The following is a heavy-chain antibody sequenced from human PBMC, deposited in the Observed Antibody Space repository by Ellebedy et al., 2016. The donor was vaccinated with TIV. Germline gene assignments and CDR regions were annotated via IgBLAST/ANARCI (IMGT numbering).Heavy chain of an antibody. V-gene: IGHV3-48*04. Sequence: GESLKISCAASGFSFTSYSMNWVRQAPGKGLEWISYISHSSMTIKYADSVKGRFTVSRDNSKNSLYLQMNSLRVEDTALYYGARDMGWGNERINDAFDIWGQGTTVTVSS. D-gene: IGHD7-27*01. CDR3: ARDMGWGNERINDAFDI. CDR2: ISHSSMTI. J-gene: IGHJ3*02. CDR1: GFSFTSYS.